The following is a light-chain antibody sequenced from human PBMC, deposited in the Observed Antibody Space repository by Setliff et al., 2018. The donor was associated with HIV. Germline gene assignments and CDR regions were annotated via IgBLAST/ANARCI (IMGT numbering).Light chain of an antibody. CDR1: QSISTW. J-gene: IGKJ4*01. Sequence: DIQMTQSPSTLSASVGDRITITCRASQSISTWLAWYQQRPGKAPNLLIYAASTLESGVPSRFSGRGSGTEFTLTISSLQPDDFATYYCQQYHINSAITFGGGTKVDIK. V-gene: IGKV1-5*03. CDR2: AAS. CDR3: QQYHINSAIT.